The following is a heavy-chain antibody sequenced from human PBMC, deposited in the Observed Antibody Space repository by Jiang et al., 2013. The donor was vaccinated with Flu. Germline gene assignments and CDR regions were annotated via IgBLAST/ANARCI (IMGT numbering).Heavy chain of an antibody. J-gene: IGHJ6*02. V-gene: IGHV7-4-1*02. CDR1: GYTFTSYA. D-gene: IGHD3-10*01. CDR2: INTNTGNP. CDR3: ASESYGSGSYYPNYYYYYGMDV. Sequence: KVSCKASGYTFTSYAMNWVRQAPGQGLEWMGWINTNTGNPTYAQGFTGRFVFSLDTSVSTAYLQISSLKAEDTAVYYCASESYGSGSYYPNYYYYYGMDVWGQGTTVTVSS.